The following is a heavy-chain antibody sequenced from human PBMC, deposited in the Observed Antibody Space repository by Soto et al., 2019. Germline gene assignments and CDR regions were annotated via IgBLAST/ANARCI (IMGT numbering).Heavy chain of an antibody. CDR1: GGSVNTYY. V-gene: IGHV4-59*02. CDR3: ARDGVGPFDH. J-gene: IGHJ4*02. Sequence: SETLSLTCTISGGSVNTYYWSWIRQPPGKELEWIGLTSYSGNTNYNPSLKSRVAMAVDTSKNQFSLTLSSVTAADTAVYYCARDGVGPFDHWGQGTLVTVSS. CDR2: TSYSGNT. D-gene: IGHD3-3*01.